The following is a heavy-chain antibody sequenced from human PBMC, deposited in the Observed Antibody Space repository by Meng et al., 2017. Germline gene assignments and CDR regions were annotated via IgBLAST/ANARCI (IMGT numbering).Heavy chain of an antibody. V-gene: IGHV4-39*07. Sequence: QRQLQESGHGLVKPSETLSLTCMVSGGSISSSSDYWCWIRQPPGKGLEWIGSIYYSGSTYYNPSLKSRVTISVDTSKNQFSLKLSSVTAADTAAYYCARDFTAVVVAARWGWVDPWGQGTLVTVSS. J-gene: IGHJ5*02. CDR1: GGSISSSSDY. CDR3: ARDFTAVVVAARWGWVDP. CDR2: IYYSGST. D-gene: IGHD2-15*01.